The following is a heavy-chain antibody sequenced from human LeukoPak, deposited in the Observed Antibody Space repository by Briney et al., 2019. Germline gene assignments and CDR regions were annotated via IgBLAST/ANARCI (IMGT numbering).Heavy chain of an antibody. CDR3: ARDLSGSLYFDY. CDR2: LYISGST. Sequence: PSETLSLTCTVSGASISSYYYNWIRQTAGRGLEWISRLYISGSTDYNPSLKSRVTISVDTSKNQFSLKLSSVTAADTAVYFCARDLSGSLYFDYWGQGVLVTVSS. CDR1: GASISSYY. J-gene: IGHJ4*02. V-gene: IGHV4-4*07. D-gene: IGHD3-10*01.